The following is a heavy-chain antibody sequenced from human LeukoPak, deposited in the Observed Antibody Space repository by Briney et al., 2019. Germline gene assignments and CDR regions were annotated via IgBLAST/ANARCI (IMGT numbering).Heavy chain of an antibody. CDR3: ARGSDGDYVNWFDP. CDR1: GDSISSTNYY. J-gene: IGHJ5*02. CDR2: IYYSGST. V-gene: IGHV4-39*07. D-gene: IGHD4-17*01. Sequence: SETLSLTCTVSGDSISSTNYYWGWIRQPPGKGLEWIGSIYYSGSTYYNPSLKSRVTISVDTSKNQFSLKLSSVTAADTAVYYCARGSDGDYVNWFDPWGQGTLVTVSS.